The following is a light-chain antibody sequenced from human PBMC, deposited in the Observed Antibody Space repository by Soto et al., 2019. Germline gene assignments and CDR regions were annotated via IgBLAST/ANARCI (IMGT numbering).Light chain of an antibody. CDR3: QQSYNSPDT. CDR1: QSISDY. J-gene: IGKJ2*01. CDR2: AAS. V-gene: IGKV1-39*01. Sequence: DIQMTQSPSSLSASVGDRVTITCRASQSISDYLNWYQQKPGKAPELLISAASTLQRGVPPRFSGRGSGTDFTLTINSLQPEDSAVYFCQQSYNSPDTFGQGTKLEIK.